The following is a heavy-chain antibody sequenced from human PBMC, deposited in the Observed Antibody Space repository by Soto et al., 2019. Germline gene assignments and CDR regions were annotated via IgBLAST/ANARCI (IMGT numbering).Heavy chain of an antibody. CDR3: AGLYGSGWYPRPVGV. Sequence: QVQLQESGPGLVKPSETLSLTCTVSGGSISSYYWSWIRQPPGKGLEWIGYIYYSGSTNYNPSLKSDVTHTVDTSRTQVSLKLSSVTAADTAGYYCAGLYGSGWYPRPVGVWGQGTTVTVSS. CDR2: IYYSGST. CDR1: GGSISSYY. J-gene: IGHJ6*02. V-gene: IGHV4-59*01. D-gene: IGHD6-19*01.